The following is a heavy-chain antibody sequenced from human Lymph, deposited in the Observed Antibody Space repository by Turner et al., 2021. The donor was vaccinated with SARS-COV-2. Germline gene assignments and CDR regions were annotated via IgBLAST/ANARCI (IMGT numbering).Heavy chain of an antibody. D-gene: IGHD4-17*01. V-gene: IGHV3-66*01. CDR1: GFPVSSNY. J-gene: IGHJ5*02. CDR3: ARVYGDYVP. Sequence: ELQLVESGGGSVQPGASLRLSCAASGFPVSSNYMTWVRQAPGKGMEWVSLIYPDGSTYYADTVKGRFTISRDNSKNTLYLQMNSVRAEDTAVYYCARVYGDYVPWGQGTLVTVSS. CDR2: IYPDGST.